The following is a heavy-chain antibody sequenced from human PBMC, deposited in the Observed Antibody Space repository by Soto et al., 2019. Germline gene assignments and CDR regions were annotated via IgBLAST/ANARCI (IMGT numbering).Heavy chain of an antibody. J-gene: IGHJ4*02. V-gene: IGHV4-59*01. Sequence: QVHLQESGPGLLKPSETLSLTCGVSGGPIRSYYLSWVRQAPGTGLEWIAYIAYTGITGYNPALRSRVTISGDTSQNLFSLKMTSVTAADTAVYYCAREGFSGYEALDYWGQGILVTVSS. CDR3: AREGFSGYEALDY. CDR2: IAYTGIT. CDR1: GGPIRSYY. D-gene: IGHD5-12*01.